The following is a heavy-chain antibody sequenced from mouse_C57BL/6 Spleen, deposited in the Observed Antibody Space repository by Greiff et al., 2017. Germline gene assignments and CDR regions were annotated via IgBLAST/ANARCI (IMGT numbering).Heavy chain of an antibody. J-gene: IGHJ1*03. CDR3: ARDSNYLWYFDV. CDR1: GFTFSDYY. D-gene: IGHD2-5*01. CDR2: INYDGSST. Sequence: EVMLVESEGGLVQPGSSMKLSCTASGFTFSDYYMAWVRQVPEKGLEWVANINYDGSSTYYLDSLKSRFIISRDNAKNILYLQMSSLKSEDTATYYCARDSNYLWYFDVWGTGTTVTVSS. V-gene: IGHV5-16*01.